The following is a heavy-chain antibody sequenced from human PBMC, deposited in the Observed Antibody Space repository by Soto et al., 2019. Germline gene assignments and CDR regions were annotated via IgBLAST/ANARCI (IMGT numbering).Heavy chain of an antibody. V-gene: IGHV1-18*01. CDR3: ARDSPPIAS. Sequence: QVQLVQSGAEVKKPGASVKVSCRASGSPFTGLAISWVGQAPGQGLEWMGWISAYNGTTNYAQNRQGRVTMTTDTSTSTAYMELRRLRSDDTAVYYCARDSPPIASWGQGTLVTVSS. CDR2: ISAYNGTT. J-gene: IGHJ5*02. D-gene: IGHD3-3*02. CDR1: GSPFTGLA.